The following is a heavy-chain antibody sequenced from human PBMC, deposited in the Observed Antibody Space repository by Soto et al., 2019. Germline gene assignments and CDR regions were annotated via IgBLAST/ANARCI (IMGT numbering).Heavy chain of an antibody. D-gene: IGHD6-13*01. J-gene: IGHJ4*02. V-gene: IGHV1-3*01. CDR2: INAGNGNT. CDR1: GYTFTTYA. Sequence: GASVKVSCKASGYTFTTYAMHWVRQAPGQRLEWMGWINAGNGNTKYSQKFQGRVTITRDTSASTAYMELSSLRSEDTAVYYCARAPSWYNFDYWGQGTLVTGSS. CDR3: ARAPSWYNFDY.